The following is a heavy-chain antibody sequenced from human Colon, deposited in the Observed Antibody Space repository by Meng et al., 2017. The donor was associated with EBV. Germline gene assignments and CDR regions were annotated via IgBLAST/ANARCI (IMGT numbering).Heavy chain of an antibody. CDR3: ARVSSGWDYFDY. J-gene: IGHJ4*02. CDR2: IYYSGST. CDR1: GGSCSSGGYY. V-gene: IGHV4-31*03. D-gene: IGHD6-19*01. Sequence: HVRVQQSCPGLVQTSQTLSLTCTVCGGSCSSGGYYLTWIRQHPGKGLEWFGHIYYSGSTFYNPSLKRRVIISIDTSKNQFSLNLRSVTAADTAVYYCARVSSGWDYFDYWGQGTLVTVSS.